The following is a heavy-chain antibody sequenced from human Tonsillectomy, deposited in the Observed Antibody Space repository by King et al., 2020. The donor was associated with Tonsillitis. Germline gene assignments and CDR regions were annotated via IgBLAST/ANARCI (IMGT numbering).Heavy chain of an antibody. CDR2: IYSGGST. D-gene: IGHD1-20*01. J-gene: IGHJ6*03. CDR1: GFTVSSNY. CDR3: ARDISFVDNWNYYYYYYMDV. Sequence: VQLVETGGGLIQPGGSLRLSCAASGFTVSSNYMSWGRQAPGEGLEWVSLIYSGGSTYYAYSVKGRFTISRDNSKNTLYLQMNSLRAEETAVYYCARDISFVDNWNYYYYYYMDVWGKGTTVTVSS. V-gene: IGHV3-53*02.